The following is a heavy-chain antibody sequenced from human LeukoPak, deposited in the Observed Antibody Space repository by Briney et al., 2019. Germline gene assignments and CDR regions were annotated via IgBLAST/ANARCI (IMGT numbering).Heavy chain of an antibody. V-gene: IGHV3-48*02. CDR1: GFTFDDYG. CDR2: ISSSSSTI. J-gene: IGHJ4*02. CDR3: ARAWGDYVWGSYREYYFDY. Sequence: PGGSLRLSCAASGFTFDDYGMSWVRQAPGKGLEWVSYISSSSSTIYYADSVKGRFTISRDNAKNSLYLQMNSLRDEDTAVYYCARAWGDYVWGSYREYYFDYWGQGTLVTVSS. D-gene: IGHD3-16*02.